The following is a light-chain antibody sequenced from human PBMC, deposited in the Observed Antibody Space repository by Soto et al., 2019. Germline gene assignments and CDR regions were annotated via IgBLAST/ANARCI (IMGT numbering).Light chain of an antibody. V-gene: IGLV1-44*01. Sequence: SLLSEPPAASVTPGQRVTISCSGSNSNIGSNTVNWYQQLPGTAPKLLIYYDNLRPSGVPDRISGSKSGTSASLAISGLQSDDEADYSCAAWDDSLNGRVFGTGTKVTV. CDR3: AAWDDSLNGRV. CDR1: NSNIGSNT. J-gene: IGLJ1*01. CDR2: YDN.